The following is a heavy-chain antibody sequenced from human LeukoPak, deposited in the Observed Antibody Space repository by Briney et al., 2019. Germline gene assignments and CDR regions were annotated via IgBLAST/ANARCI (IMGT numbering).Heavy chain of an antibody. Sequence: GGSLRLSCAASGFTFSSYGVHWVRQAPGKGLEWVAVIWYDGSNKYYADSVKGRFTISKDNSKNTLYLQMNSLRAEDTAVYYCARDYYYGSGSYLAPRVMDVWGQGTTVTVSS. D-gene: IGHD3-10*01. CDR2: IWYDGSNK. CDR1: GFTFSSYG. CDR3: ARDYYYGSGSYLAPRVMDV. V-gene: IGHV3-33*01. J-gene: IGHJ6*02.